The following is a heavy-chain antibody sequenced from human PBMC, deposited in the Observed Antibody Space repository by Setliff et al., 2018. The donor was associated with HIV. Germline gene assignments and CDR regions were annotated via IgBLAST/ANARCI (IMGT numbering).Heavy chain of an antibody. J-gene: IGHJ4*02. CDR2: IYYSGST. D-gene: IGHD6-13*01. V-gene: IGHV4-61*08. CDR3: ARGRWYSSSWYEY. CDR1: GDYISSGGYY. Sequence: PSETLSLTCTVSGDYISSGGYYWSWIRQHPGKGLEWIGYIYYSGSTNYNPSLKSRVTISVDTSKNQFSLKLSSVTAADTAVYYCARGRWYSSSWYEYWGQGTLVTVSS.